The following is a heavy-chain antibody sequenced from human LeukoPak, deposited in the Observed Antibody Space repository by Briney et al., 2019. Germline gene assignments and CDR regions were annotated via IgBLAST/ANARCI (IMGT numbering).Heavy chain of an antibody. CDR2: ISSSSSTM. V-gene: IGHV3-48*01. D-gene: IGHD3-16*01. CDR3: AKGQSSYAPFDY. J-gene: IGHJ4*02. Sequence: GGSLRLSCAASGFTFSYYNMNWVRQAPGKGLEWVSYISSSSSTMYYADSVKGRFTVSRDNSKNTLYLQMSSLRAEDTAVYYCAKGQSSYAPFDYWGQGTLVTVSS. CDR1: GFTFSYYN.